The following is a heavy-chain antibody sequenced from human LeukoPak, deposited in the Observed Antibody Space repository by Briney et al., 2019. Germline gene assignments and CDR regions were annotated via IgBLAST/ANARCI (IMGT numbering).Heavy chain of an antibody. D-gene: IGHD3-16*02. Sequence: ASVKVSCKASGYTFTGYYMHWVRQAPGQGLEWMGIINPSGGSTSYAQKFQGRVTMTRDMSTSTVYMELSSLRSEDTAVYYCARRPPTFGGVTVSGFDPWGQGTLVTVSS. V-gene: IGHV1-46*01. CDR1: GYTFTGYY. J-gene: IGHJ5*02. CDR2: INPSGGST. CDR3: ARRPPTFGGVTVSGFDP.